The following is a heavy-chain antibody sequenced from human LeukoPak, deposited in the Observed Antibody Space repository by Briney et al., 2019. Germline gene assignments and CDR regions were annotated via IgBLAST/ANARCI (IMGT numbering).Heavy chain of an antibody. D-gene: IGHD2-21*01. V-gene: IGHV4-38-2*01. CDR2: IYHSGST. CDR3: ARHKGTEVAIPPLLDH. J-gene: IGHJ4*02. Sequence: PSETLSLTCAVSGYSISSGYYWGWIRQPPGKGLEWIGSIYHSGSTYYNPSLKSRVTISVDTSKNQFSLKLSSVTAADTAVYYCARHKGTEVAIPPLLDHWGQGTLVTVSS. CDR1: GYSISSGYY.